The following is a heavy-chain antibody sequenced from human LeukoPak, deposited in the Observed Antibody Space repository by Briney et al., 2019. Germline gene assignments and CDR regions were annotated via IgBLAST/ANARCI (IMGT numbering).Heavy chain of an antibody. Sequence: SETLSLTCAVYGGSFSGYYWSWIRQPPGKGLEWIGSIYYSGSTYYNPSLKSRVTISVDTSKNQFSLKLSSVTAADTAVYYCARDSPGDYGSGSYYKDWGQGTLVTVSS. J-gene: IGHJ4*02. D-gene: IGHD3-10*01. CDR3: ARDSPGDYGSGSYYKD. CDR1: GGSFSGYY. V-gene: IGHV4-34*01. CDR2: IYYSGST.